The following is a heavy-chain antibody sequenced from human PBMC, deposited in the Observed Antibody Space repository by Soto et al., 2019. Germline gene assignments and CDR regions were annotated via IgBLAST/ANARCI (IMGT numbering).Heavy chain of an antibody. CDR1: GFSLSTRGVA. CDR2: TYWDEDK. D-gene: IGHD5-18*01. Sequence: QITLKESGPALVKPTQTLTLTCTFSGFSLSTRGVAVGWFRQPPGKAMEWLALTYWDEDKWYSPSMKTRLTITDDTSKSQVLLTMTNMDPVDTATYYCAHRTRGYASYLDYWCQGTLVTVSS. V-gene: IGHV2-5*02. CDR3: AHRTRGYASYLDY. J-gene: IGHJ4*02.